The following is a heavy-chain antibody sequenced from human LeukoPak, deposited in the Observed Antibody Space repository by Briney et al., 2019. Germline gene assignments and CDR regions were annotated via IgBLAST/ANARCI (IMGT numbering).Heavy chain of an antibody. Sequence: ASVKVSCKASGYTFTGYYMHWVRQAPGQGLEWMGWINPNSGGTNYAQKFQGWVTMTRDTSISTAYMELSRLRSDDTAVYYCARSAVAGQRDQRFDYWGQGILVTVSS. CDR2: INPNSGGT. D-gene: IGHD6-19*01. CDR3: ARSAVAGQRDQRFDY. J-gene: IGHJ4*02. V-gene: IGHV1-2*04. CDR1: GYTFTGYY.